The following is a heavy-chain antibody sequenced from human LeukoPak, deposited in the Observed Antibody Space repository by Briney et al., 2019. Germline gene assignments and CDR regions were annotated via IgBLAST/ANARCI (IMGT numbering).Heavy chain of an antibody. J-gene: IGHJ4*02. CDR3: ARRLGSSGYPLDY. CDR1: GFTFSGYI. Sequence: GGSLRLSCAASGFTFSGYIMNWVRQAPWRGLECVSYISSTSSTMYYADSVKGRFTISRDNAKNSLYLQMNSLRDEDTALYYCARRLGSSGYPLDYWGQGILVTVSS. V-gene: IGHV3-48*02. D-gene: IGHD3-22*01. CDR2: ISSTSSTM.